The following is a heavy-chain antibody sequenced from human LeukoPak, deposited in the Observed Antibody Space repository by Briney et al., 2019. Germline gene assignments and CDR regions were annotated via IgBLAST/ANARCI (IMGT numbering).Heavy chain of an antibody. V-gene: IGHV4-39*01. CDR1: GGSISSYY. CDR3: ASGYCSSTSCVVDWFDP. D-gene: IGHD2-2*01. Sequence: SETLSLTCTVSGGSISSYYWGWIRQPPGKGLEWIGSIYYSGSTYYNPSLKSRVTISVDTSKNQFSLKLSSVTAADTAVYYCASGYCSSTSCVVDWFDPWGQGTLVTVSS. J-gene: IGHJ5*02. CDR2: IYYSGST.